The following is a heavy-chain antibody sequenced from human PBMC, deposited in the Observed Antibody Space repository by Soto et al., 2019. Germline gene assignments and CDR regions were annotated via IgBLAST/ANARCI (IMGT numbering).Heavy chain of an antibody. V-gene: IGHV4-31*03. J-gene: IGHJ6*02. CDR1: GGSISSGGYY. CDR3: AREAVTTIFNYYYYYGMDV. Sequence: QVQLQESGPGLVKPSQTLSLTCTFSGGSISSGGYYWSWIRQHPGKGLEWIGSIYYNGSTYYNPSLKSRVSISVDTSKNQFSLKVTSVIAADTAVYYCAREAVTTIFNYYYYYGMDVWGQGTTVTVSS. CDR2: IYYNGST. D-gene: IGHD3-3*01.